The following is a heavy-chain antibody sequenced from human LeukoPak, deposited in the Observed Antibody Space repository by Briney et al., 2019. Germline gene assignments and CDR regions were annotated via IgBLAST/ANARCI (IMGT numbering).Heavy chain of an antibody. CDR2: LQSDGSNK. V-gene: IGHV3-30*02. CDR1: GLTFSDYY. D-gene: IGHD7-27*01. CDR3: AKDRNWAWDY. Sequence: GGSLRLSCAASGLTFSDYYMSWIRQAPGKGLEWVAHLQSDGSNKWYADSVKGRFTISRDNSRNTLYLLMTSLRTEDTALYYCAKDRNWAWDYWGQGTLVTVSS. J-gene: IGHJ4*02.